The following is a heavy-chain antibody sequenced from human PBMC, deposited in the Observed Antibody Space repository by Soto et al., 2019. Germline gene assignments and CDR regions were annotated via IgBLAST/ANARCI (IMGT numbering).Heavy chain of an antibody. CDR3: ARIGTTGYFDL. J-gene: IGHJ2*01. V-gene: IGHV3-66*01. CDR1: GFTVSSNY. D-gene: IGHD4-17*01. CDR2: IYSGGST. Sequence: EVQLVESGGGLVRPGGSLRLSGAASGFTVSSNYMNWVRQAPGKGLEWVSVIYSGGSTYYTDSVKGRFTISRDNSKNTVYLQMNSLRAEDTAVYYCARIGTTGYFDLWGRGTLVTVSS.